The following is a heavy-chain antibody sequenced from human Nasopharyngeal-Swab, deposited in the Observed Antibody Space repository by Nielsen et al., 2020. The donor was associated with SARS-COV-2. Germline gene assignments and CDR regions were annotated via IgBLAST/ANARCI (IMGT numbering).Heavy chain of an antibody. Sequence: SETLSLTCAVYGGPLSPYYWGWLRQPPAKALAWIAEINHSGSTNYNPSLKSRVTISVDTSKNHFSLKLSSVTAADTAVYYCARGLSGVVPAPILGLGPYYSYYYMDVWGKGTTVTVSS. CDR2: INHSGST. CDR1: GGPLSPYY. D-gene: IGHD2-2*01. J-gene: IGHJ6*03. CDR3: ARGLSGVVPAPILGLGPYYSYYYMDV. V-gene: IGHV4-34*01.